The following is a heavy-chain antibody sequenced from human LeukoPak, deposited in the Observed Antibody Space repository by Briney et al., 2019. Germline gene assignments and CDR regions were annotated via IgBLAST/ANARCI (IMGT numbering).Heavy chain of an antibody. J-gene: IGHJ6*03. CDR3: ARGGTAMVTPDFNYYYYMDV. CDR2: IYYSGST. D-gene: IGHD5-18*01. CDR1: GGSISSYY. V-gene: IGHV4-59*01. Sequence: PSETLSLTCTVSGGSISSYYWSWIRQPPGKGLEWIGHIYYSGSTNYNPSLKSRVTISVDTSKNQFSLKLSSVTAADTAVYYCARGGTAMVTPDFNYYYYMDVWGKGTTVTVSS.